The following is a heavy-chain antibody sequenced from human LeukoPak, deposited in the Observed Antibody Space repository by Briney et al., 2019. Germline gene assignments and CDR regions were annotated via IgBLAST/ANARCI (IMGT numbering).Heavy chain of an antibody. CDR1: GFTFSSYS. CDR2: ISSSSSYI. J-gene: IGHJ5*02. D-gene: IGHD6-13*01. Sequence: GGSLRLSCAASGFTFSSYSMNWVRQAPGKGLEWVSSISSSSSYIYYADSVKCRFTISRDNAKNSLYLQMNSLRAEDTAVYYCATHVAVAAPKSWGQGTLVTVSS. CDR3: ATHVAVAAPKS. V-gene: IGHV3-21*01.